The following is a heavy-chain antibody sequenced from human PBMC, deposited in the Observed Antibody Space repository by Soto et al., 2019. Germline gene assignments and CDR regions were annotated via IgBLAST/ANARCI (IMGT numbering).Heavy chain of an antibody. V-gene: IGHV1-69*02. CDR2: IIPMLNIT. Sequence: QVQLVQSGAEVKKPGSSVNVSCKASGGTFSTYTIIWVRQAPGQGLEWMGRIIPMLNITNTAQSFQDRVTTIADKSTSTAYLELSTLRSDDMAMYFCTLGSWSAETFDIWGRGTMVTVSS. D-gene: IGHD6-13*01. CDR1: GGTFSTYT. CDR3: TLGSWSAETFDI. J-gene: IGHJ3*02.